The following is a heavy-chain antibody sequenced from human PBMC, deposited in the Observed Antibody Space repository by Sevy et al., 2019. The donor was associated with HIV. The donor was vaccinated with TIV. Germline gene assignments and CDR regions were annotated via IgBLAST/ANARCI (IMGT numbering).Heavy chain of an antibody. J-gene: IGHJ5*02. CDR3: AHRRGYDFWSGYYRVDWFDP. CDR1: GFSLSTSGVG. D-gene: IGHD3-3*01. V-gene: IGHV2-5*01. CDR2: ISWNDDK. Sequence: SGPTLVKPTQTLTLTCTFSGFSLSTSGVGVGWIRQPPGKALEWLAVISWNDDKRYSPSLKSRLTISKDTSKNQVVLRMTNMDPVDTATYYCAHRRGYDFWSGYYRVDWFDPWGQGTLVTVSS.